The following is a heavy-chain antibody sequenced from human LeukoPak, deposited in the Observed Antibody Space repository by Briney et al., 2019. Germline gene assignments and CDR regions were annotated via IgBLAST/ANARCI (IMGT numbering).Heavy chain of an antibody. D-gene: IGHD6-13*01. CDR3: AKDLGSSWYVEYFHH. CDR2: ISGSGGST. V-gene: IGHV3-23*01. Sequence: GGSLRLSCGASGFTFSSYAMSWVRQAPGKGLEWVSVISGSGGSTYYADSVKGRFTISRDNSKNTLYLQMNSLRAEDTAVYYCAKDLGSSWYVEYFHHWGQGTLVTVSS. CDR1: GFTFSSYA. J-gene: IGHJ1*01.